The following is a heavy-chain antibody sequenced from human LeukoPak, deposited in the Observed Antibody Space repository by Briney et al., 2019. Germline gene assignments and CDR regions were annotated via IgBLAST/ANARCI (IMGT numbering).Heavy chain of an antibody. CDR3: ARDHPPLSDGDYYYYGMDV. Sequence: SETLSLTCAVYGGSFSGYYWSWIRQPPGKGLEWIGEINHSGSTNYNPSLKSRVTISVATSKNQFSLKLSSVTAADTAVYYLARDHPPLSDGDYYYYGMDVWGKGTTVTVSS. CDR1: GGSFSGYY. CDR2: INHSGST. J-gene: IGHJ6*04. D-gene: IGHD4-17*01. V-gene: IGHV4-34*01.